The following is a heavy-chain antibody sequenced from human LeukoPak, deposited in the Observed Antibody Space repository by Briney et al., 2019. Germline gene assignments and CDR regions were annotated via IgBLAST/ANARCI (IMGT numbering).Heavy chain of an antibody. D-gene: IGHD2-2*01. CDR1: GYTFTSYD. CDR2: MNPNSGNT. V-gene: IGHV1-8*01. J-gene: IGHJ5*02. Sequence: ASVKVSCKASGYTFTSYDINWVRQATGQGLEWMGWMNPNSGNTGYAQKFQGRVTMTRNTSISTAYMELSSLRSEDTAVYYCARGRGVVVPAAMGWFDPRGQGTLVTVSS. CDR3: ARGRGVVVPAAMGWFDP.